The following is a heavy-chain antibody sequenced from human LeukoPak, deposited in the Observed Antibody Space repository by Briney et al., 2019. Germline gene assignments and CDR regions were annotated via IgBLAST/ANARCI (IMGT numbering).Heavy chain of an antibody. CDR3: AKGGQFRYDSSGYYC. V-gene: IGHV3-9*01. Sequence: GRSLRLSCAASGFTFDDYAMHWVRQAPGKGLEWVSGISWNSGSIGYADSVKGRFTISRDNAKNSLYLQMNSLRAEDTALYYCAKGGQFRYDSSGYYCWRQGTLVTVST. CDR2: ISWNSGSI. J-gene: IGHJ4*02. D-gene: IGHD3-22*01. CDR1: GFTFDDYA.